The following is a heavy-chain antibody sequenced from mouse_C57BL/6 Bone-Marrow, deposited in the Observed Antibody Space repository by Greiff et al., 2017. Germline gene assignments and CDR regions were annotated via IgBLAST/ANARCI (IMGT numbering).Heavy chain of an antibody. Sequence: QVQLQQSGAELARPGASVKLSCKASGYTFTSYGISWVKQRTGQGLEWSGEIYPRSGNTYYNEKFKGKATLTADKYSSTAYMEHRSLTSEDSAVYFCARYPQYYGSPLFDYWGQGTTRTVSS. CDR2: IYPRSGNT. V-gene: IGHV1-81*01. CDR3: ARYPQYYGSPLFDY. CDR1: GYTFTSYG. D-gene: IGHD1-1*01. J-gene: IGHJ2*01.